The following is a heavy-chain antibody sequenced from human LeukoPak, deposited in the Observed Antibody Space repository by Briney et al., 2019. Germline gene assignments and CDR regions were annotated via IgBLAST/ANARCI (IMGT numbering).Heavy chain of an antibody. CDR1: GFTFSSYG. D-gene: IGHD3-10*01. J-gene: IGHJ5*02. Sequence: GGSLRLSCAASGFTFSSYGMHWVRQAPGKGLEWVAFIRYDGSNKYYADSVKGRFTISRDNSKNTLYLQMNSLRAEDTAVYYCARHGYYGSGSYYNRRVGGNWFDPWGQGTLVTVSS. CDR2: IRYDGSNK. V-gene: IGHV3-30*02. CDR3: ARHGYYGSGSYYNRRVGGNWFDP.